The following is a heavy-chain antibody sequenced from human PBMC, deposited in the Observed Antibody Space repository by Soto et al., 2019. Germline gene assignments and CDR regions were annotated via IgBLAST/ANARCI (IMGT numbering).Heavy chain of an antibody. Sequence: SETLSLTCTVSGGSISSYYWSWIRQPPGKGLEWIGYIYYSGSTNYNPSLNSRVTISLETSKNQFSLKLSSVTAADTAVYYCAREREREEYYDSSGYYDYWGQGTLVTVSS. V-gene: IGHV4-59*01. D-gene: IGHD3-22*01. CDR1: GGSISSYY. CDR3: AREREREEYYDSSGYYDY. CDR2: IYYSGST. J-gene: IGHJ4*02.